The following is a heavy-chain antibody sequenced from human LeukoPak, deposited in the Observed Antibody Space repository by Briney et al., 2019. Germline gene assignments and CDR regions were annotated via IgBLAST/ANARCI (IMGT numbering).Heavy chain of an antibody. CDR3: ARENDFWSGYSPFDY. Sequence: GGSLRLSCLASGFTFSSYWMNWVRQAPGKGLEWVANIKQDGSEKYYVDSVKGRFTISRDNAKNSLYLQMNSLRAEDTAVYYCARENDFWSGYSPFDYWGQGTLVTVSS. CDR1: GFTFSSYW. D-gene: IGHD3-3*01. CDR2: IKQDGSEK. V-gene: IGHV3-7*01. J-gene: IGHJ4*02.